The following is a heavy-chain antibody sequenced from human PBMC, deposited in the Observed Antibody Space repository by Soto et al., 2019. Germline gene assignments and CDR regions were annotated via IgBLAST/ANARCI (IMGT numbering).Heavy chain of an antibody. Sequence: SETLSLTCTVSGGSISSSSYYWGWIRQPPGKGLEWIGSIYYSGSTYYNPSLKSRVTISVDTSKNQFSLKLSSVTAADTAVYYCARSRSRDGYKLDYWGQGTLVTVSS. CDR3: ARSRSRDGYKLDY. D-gene: IGHD5-12*01. V-gene: IGHV4-39*01. CDR2: IYYSGST. J-gene: IGHJ4*02. CDR1: GGSISSSSYY.